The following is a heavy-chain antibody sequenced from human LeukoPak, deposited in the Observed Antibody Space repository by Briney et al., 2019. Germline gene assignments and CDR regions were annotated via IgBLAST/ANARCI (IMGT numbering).Heavy chain of an antibody. CDR3: ARYSGYDYDLGWFDP. J-gene: IGHJ5*02. Sequence: PSQTLSLTCTVSGGSISSGGYCWSWIRQPPGRGLERIGYIYHSGSTYYNPSLKSRLTISVDRSKNQFSLKLSSVTAADTAVYYCARYSGYDYDLGWFDPWGQRTLVTVSS. CDR2: IYHSGST. D-gene: IGHD5-12*01. V-gene: IGHV4-30-2*01. CDR1: GGSISSGGYC.